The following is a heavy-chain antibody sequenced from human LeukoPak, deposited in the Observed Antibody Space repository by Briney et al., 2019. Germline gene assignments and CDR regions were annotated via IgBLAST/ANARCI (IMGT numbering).Heavy chain of an antibody. J-gene: IGHJ4*02. CDR1: GGSISSSSYY. CDR3: ARDPGL. CDR2: IYYSGST. Sequence: SETLSLTCTVSGGSISSSSYYWGWIRQPPGKGLEWIGYIYYSGSTNYNPSLKSRVTISVDTSKNQFSLKLSSVTAADTAVYYCARDPGLWGQGTLVTVSS. V-gene: IGHV4-61*01. D-gene: IGHD3/OR15-3a*01.